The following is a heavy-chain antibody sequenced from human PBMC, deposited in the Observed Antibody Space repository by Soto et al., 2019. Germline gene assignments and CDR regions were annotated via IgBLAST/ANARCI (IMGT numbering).Heavy chain of an antibody. Sequence: GWSLRLSCAGSGFTPTTTPLSWVRQRPGKGLEWVTTISGTASRTYYVDSVKGRFFISRDNSKNTVTLQMNNLTVDDTAVYDCASSSRYFDNWGQGT. CDR1: GFTPTTTP. J-gene: IGHJ4*02. CDR3: ASSSRYFDN. V-gene: IGHV3-23*01. CDR2: ISGTASRT. D-gene: IGHD3-9*01.